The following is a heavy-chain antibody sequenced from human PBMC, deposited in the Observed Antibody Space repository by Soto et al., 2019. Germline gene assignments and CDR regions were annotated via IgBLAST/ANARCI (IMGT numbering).Heavy chain of an antibody. Sequence: GESLKISCAASGFTFSSYGMHWVRQAPGKGLEWVAVIWYDGSNKYYADSVKGRFTISRDNSKNTLYLQMNSLRAEDTAVYYCARDDYDYGYYYYYYMDVWGKGTTVTVSS. J-gene: IGHJ6*03. CDR2: IWYDGSNK. V-gene: IGHV3-33*01. CDR1: GFTFSSYG. D-gene: IGHD4-17*01. CDR3: ARDDYDYGYYYYYYMDV.